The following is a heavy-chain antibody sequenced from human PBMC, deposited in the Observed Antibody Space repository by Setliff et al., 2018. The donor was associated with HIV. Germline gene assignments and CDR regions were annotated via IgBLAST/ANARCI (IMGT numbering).Heavy chain of an antibody. CDR1: GFTFSSYA. D-gene: IGHD5-12*01. V-gene: IGHV3-30*04. CDR2: ISYDGSNK. J-gene: IGHJ4*02. Sequence: SQTLSCAASGFTFSSYAMHWVRQAPGKGLEWVAVISYDGSNKYYVDSVKGRFTISRDDSKKTLYLQMNSLRAEDTAVYYCAKAVGGGYAGYFDYWGQGTLVTVSS. CDR3: AKAVGGGYAGYFDY.